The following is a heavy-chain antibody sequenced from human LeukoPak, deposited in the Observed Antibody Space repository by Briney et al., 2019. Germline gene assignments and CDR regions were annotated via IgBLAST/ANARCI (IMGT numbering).Heavy chain of an antibody. CDR2: IIPIFGTA. D-gene: IGHD5-12*01. CDR3: ARSTRSYSGYDFPAY. Sequence: SVKVSCKASGGTFSSYAISWVRQAPGQGLEWMGGIIPIFGTANYALKFQGRVTITTDESTSTAYMELSSLRSEDTAVYYCARSTRSYSGYDFPAYWGQGTLVTVSS. V-gene: IGHV1-69*05. J-gene: IGHJ4*02. CDR1: GGTFSSYA.